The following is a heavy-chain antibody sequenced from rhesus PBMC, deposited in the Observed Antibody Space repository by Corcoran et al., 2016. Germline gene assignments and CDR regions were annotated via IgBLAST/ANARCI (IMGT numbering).Heavy chain of an antibody. CDR2: ISSGRSYI. J-gene: IGHJ6*01. CDR1: GFTFSDYY. CDR3: ARVYGNYGLDS. Sequence: EVQLVESGRGLVQPGGSLRLSCAASGFTFSDYYMSWVRQAPGTGLDWISTISSGRSYIDYADSVKGRFTISRDNAKNSLSLQMNSLKTEDTAVYFCARVYGNYGLDSWGQGVGVTVSS. V-gene: IGHV3S16*01. D-gene: IGHD4-35*01.